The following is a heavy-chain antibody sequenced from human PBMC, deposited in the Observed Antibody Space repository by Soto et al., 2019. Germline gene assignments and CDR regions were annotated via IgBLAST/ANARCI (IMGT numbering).Heavy chain of an antibody. Sequence: EVQLVESGGGLVQPGVSLRLSCAASGFNFSSYSMNWVRQAPGKGLEWVSYISSSSSTIYYADSVKGRFTISRDNAKNSLYLQMNSLRDEDTAVYYCARDPEKRPPLYYYGMDVWGQGTTVTVSS. CDR3: ARDPEKRPPLYYYGMDV. V-gene: IGHV3-48*02. CDR1: GFNFSSYS. CDR2: ISSSSSTI. J-gene: IGHJ6*02.